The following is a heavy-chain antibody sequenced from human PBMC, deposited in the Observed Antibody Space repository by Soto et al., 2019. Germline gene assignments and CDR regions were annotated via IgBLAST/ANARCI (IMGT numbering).Heavy chain of an antibody. CDR1: GAPFDTYA. V-gene: IGHV3-30-3*01. CDR2: ISYDGSNK. Sequence: QVQLVESGGGVVQPGRSLRLSCAVSGAPFDTYAMHWVRQAPGKGREWVAAISYDGSNKYYVDSVKGRFTISRDNCKNTMYLQMNSVRAEDRRVYYGVWCHRIGIILGYFQHWGQGTLVTVSS. CDR3: VWCHRIGIILGYFQH. D-gene: IGHD2-21*01. J-gene: IGHJ1*01.